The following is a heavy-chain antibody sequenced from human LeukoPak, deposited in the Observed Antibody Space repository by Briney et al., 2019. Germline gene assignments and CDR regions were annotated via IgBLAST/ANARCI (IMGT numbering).Heavy chain of an antibody. Sequence: PGGSLRLSCAASGFTFNGYVMSWVRQAPGKGLEWVSVIDGSGGTTYSADSVKGRFTISRDNSKNTLYLQMNSLRAEDTAVYYCAKSNGGWYSYDYWGQGTLATVSS. CDR1: GFTFNGYV. CDR3: AKSNGGWYSYDY. V-gene: IGHV3-23*01. D-gene: IGHD6-19*01. J-gene: IGHJ4*02. CDR2: IDGSGGTT.